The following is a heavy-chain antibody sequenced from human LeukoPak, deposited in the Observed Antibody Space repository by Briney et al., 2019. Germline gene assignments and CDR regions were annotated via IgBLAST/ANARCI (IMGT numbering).Heavy chain of an antibody. CDR2: ISKSGNT. CDR3: ARARYVNSFYAFDI. J-gene: IGHJ3*02. V-gene: IGHV4-59*01. Sequence: SETLSLTCTVSGGSITSYYWSWIRQPPGKGVEWIGYISKSGNTNYSPSLKSRVTIFGDTSKNQFFLRLTSVTAADTAVYYCARARYVNSFYAFDIWGQGTMVTVSS. CDR1: GGSITSYY. D-gene: IGHD3-9*01.